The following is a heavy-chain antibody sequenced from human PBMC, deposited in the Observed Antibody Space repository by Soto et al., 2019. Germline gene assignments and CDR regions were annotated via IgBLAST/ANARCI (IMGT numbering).Heavy chain of an antibody. CDR1: GYTFTSYA. J-gene: IGHJ5*02. Sequence: QVHLVQSGAEVKKPGASVKVSCKASGYTFTSYAMHWVRQAPGERHEWMGWINAGNGNTKYSQKFQGRVTITRDTSASTAYMELSSLRSEDTAVYYCARSRSWYLYRGDNWFHPWGQGTLVTVSS. D-gene: IGHD6-13*01. V-gene: IGHV1-3*01. CDR3: ARSRSWYLYRGDNWFHP. CDR2: INAGNGNT.